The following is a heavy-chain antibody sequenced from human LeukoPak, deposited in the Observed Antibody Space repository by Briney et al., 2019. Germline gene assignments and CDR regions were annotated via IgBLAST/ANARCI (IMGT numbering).Heavy chain of an antibody. Sequence: TTSETLSLTCAVYGGSFSGYYWSWIRQPPGKRLEWIGEINHSGSTNYNPSLKSRVTISVDTSKNQFSLKLSSVTAADTAVYYCARLVAYYGSGSPGDYWGQGTLVTVSS. CDR2: INHSGST. CDR1: GGSFSGYY. V-gene: IGHV4-34*01. CDR3: ARLVAYYGSGSPGDY. D-gene: IGHD3-10*01. J-gene: IGHJ4*02.